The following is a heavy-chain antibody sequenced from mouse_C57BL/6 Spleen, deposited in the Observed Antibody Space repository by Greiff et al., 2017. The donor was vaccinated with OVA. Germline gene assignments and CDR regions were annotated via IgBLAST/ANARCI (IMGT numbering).Heavy chain of an antibody. V-gene: IGHV1-69*01. CDR1: GYTFTSYW. CDR2: IDPSDSYT. Sequence: QVQLQQPGAELVMPGASVKLSCKASGYTFTSYWMHWVKQRPGQGLEWIGEIDPSDSYTNYNQKFKGKSTLTVDKSSSTAYMQLSSLTSEDSAVYCCARGGNYYAMDYWGQGTSVTVSS. J-gene: IGHJ4*01. D-gene: IGHD2-1*01. CDR3: ARGGNYYAMDY.